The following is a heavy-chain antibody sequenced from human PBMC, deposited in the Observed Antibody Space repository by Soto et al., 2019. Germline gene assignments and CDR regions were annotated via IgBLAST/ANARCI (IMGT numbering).Heavy chain of an antibody. CDR2: INHSGST. Sequence: SDTLALTCAVYGGSFSGYYWSWIREPPGKGLEWIGEINHSGSTNYNPSLKSRVTISVDTSKNQFSLKLSSVTAADTAVYYCARGGRGYSGYDRKWFDPWGQGTLVTVSS. CDR1: GGSFSGYY. J-gene: IGHJ5*02. V-gene: IGHV4-34*01. D-gene: IGHD5-12*01. CDR3: ARGGRGYSGYDRKWFDP.